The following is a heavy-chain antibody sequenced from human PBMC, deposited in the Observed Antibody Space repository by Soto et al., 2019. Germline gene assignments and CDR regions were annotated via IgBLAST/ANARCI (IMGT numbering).Heavy chain of an antibody. Sequence: EVQLLESGGGLVQPGESLRLSCAASGLTFRNSGMSWVRQAPGKGLEWVSAISGGAGTTDYAESVKGRFTISRDNSKKTLYLQMNSLRVEDTAVYYCASLGWNVPPLDSWGQGTLVIVSS. CDR1: GLTFRNSG. CDR2: ISGGAGTT. V-gene: IGHV3-23*01. D-gene: IGHD1-1*01. J-gene: IGHJ4*02. CDR3: ASLGWNVPPLDS.